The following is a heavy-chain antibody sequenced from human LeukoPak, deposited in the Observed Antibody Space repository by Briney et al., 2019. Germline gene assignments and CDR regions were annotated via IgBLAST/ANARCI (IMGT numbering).Heavy chain of an antibody. D-gene: IGHD5-24*01. J-gene: IGHJ4*02. CDR3: ARERDGYNNRRAFDY. Sequence: SVKVSCKASGGTFSSYAISWVRQAPGQGLEWMGRIIPILGIANYAQKFQGRVTITADKSTSTAYMELSSLRSEDTAVYYCARERDGYNNRRAFDYWGQGTLVTASS. V-gene: IGHV1-69*04. CDR2: IIPILGIA. CDR1: GGTFSSYA.